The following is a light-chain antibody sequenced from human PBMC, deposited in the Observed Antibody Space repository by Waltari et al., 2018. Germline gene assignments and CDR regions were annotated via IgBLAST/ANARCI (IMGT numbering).Light chain of an antibody. Sequence: DIQMTQSPSSLSASVRDRVTITCRASQGINNSLAWYQQKPGKAPKVLLYAASRLESGVPSRFSGSGSVTDYTLTISSLQPEDFATYYCQQYYTSPTFGQGTKVGIK. CDR1: QGINNS. V-gene: IGKV1-NL1*01. J-gene: IGKJ1*01. CDR3: QQYYTSPT. CDR2: AAS.